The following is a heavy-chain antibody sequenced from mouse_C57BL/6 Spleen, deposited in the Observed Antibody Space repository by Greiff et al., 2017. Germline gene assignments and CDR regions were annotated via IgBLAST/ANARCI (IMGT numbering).Heavy chain of an antibody. CDR1: GFTFSSYT. J-gene: IGHJ3*01. CDR2: ISGGGGNT. CDR3: ARTTADYDYGFAY. V-gene: IGHV5-9*01. D-gene: IGHD2-4*01. Sequence: EVQRVESGGGLVKPGGSLKLSCAASGFTFSSYTMSWVRQTPEKRLEWVATISGGGGNTYYPDSVKGRFTISRDNAKNTLYLQMSSLRSEDTALYYCARTTADYDYGFAYWGQGTLVTVSA.